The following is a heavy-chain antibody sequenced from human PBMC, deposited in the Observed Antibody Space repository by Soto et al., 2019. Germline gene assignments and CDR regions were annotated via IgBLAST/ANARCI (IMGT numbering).Heavy chain of an antibody. CDR3: ARATHRTTNWLDP. V-gene: IGHV4-59*01. J-gene: IGHJ5*02. Sequence: PSETLSLTCTVPGGSISSDYWSWVRQPPGKGLEYIGYIHYGGSTNYNPSLKSRVTISIDTSKSQFSLKLSSVTAADTAVYYCARATHRTTNWLDPWGQGTLVTVST. CDR1: GGSISSDY. D-gene: IGHD1-1*01. CDR2: IHYGGST.